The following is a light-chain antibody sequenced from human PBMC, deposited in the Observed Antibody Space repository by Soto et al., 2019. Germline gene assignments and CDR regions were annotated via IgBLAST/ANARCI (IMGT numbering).Light chain of an antibody. Sequence: EIVLTQSPGTLSLSPGERATLSCRASQSVRTYLACYQQKPGQAPRLLIYDTSNRAAGIPARFSGSGSGTDFALTISSLEPEDFAVYYCQQREQWPTFGGGTKVDIK. CDR1: QSVRTY. CDR3: QQREQWPT. CDR2: DTS. V-gene: IGKV3-11*01. J-gene: IGKJ4*01.